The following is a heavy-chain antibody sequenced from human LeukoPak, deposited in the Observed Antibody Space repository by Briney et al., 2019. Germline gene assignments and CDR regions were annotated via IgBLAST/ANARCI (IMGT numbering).Heavy chain of an antibody. V-gene: IGHV3-48*04. CDR1: GFTFSSYS. D-gene: IGHD2/OR15-2a*01. J-gene: IGHJ4*02. CDR3: ARGGGSPGSMAFDY. Sequence: PGGSLRLSCAASGFTFSSYSMNWVRQAPGKGLEWVSYISSSGSTIYYADFVKGRFTISRDNAKNSLYLQMNSLRAEDTAVYYCARGGGSPGSMAFDYWGQGTLVTVSS. CDR2: ISSSGSTI.